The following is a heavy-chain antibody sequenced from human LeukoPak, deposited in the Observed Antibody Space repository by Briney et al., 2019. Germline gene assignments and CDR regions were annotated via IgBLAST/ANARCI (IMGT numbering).Heavy chain of an antibody. J-gene: IGHJ4*02. CDR3: ARDRNYFHSSGWTPFDY. V-gene: IGHV4-4*07. D-gene: IGHD3-22*01. Sequence: SETLSLTCTVSSDSITTYYWSWIRQPAGKGLEWIGRIYSSGSTNYNPSLKSRVTMSVDTSKRQLSLKLSSVTAADTAVYYCARDRNYFHSSGWTPFDYWGQGTLVTVSS. CDR2: IYSSGST. CDR1: SDSITTYY.